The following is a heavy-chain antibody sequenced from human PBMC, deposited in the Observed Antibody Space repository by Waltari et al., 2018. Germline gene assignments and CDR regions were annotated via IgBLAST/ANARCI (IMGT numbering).Heavy chain of an antibody. Sequence: QLQESGPGLVKPSETLSLTCTVSGGSINTRDFSWGWVRQAAGKGLEWVSVFYSGGTAFYADSVKGRFTISRDNSKNTLFLQMNSLRAEDTAVYYCITSSGWYYFDYWGRGTLVTVSS. CDR1: GGSINTRDFS. D-gene: IGHD6-19*01. CDR3: ITSSGWYYFDY. J-gene: IGHJ4*02. V-gene: IGHV3-53*01. CDR2: FYSGGTA.